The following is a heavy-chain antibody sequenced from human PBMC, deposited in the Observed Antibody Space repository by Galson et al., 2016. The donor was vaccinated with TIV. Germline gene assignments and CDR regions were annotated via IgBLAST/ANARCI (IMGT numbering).Heavy chain of an antibody. CDR1: GFTFSTYA. J-gene: IGHJ2*01. V-gene: IGHV3-23*01. D-gene: IGHD5-12*01. Sequence: SLRLSCAASGFTFSTYAMSWVRQAPGKGLEWVSAISGSGGNTYYADSVKGRFTISRDNSKNPLYLQMNSLRAEDTAVCYCAKDSAYDYWFFDLWGRGTLVTVSS. CDR3: AKDSAYDYWFFDL. CDR2: ISGSGGNT.